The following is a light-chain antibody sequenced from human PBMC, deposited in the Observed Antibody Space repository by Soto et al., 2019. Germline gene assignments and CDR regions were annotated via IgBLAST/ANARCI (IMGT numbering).Light chain of an antibody. J-gene: IGKJ2*01. CDR3: QQYTSYPYT. V-gene: IGKV1-5*01. Sequence: DIQMTQSPSPLSASVGDRVTITCRATQSIGASLAWYQQQPGKGPKLLIYDASTLETGVPTRFSGSGSGTEFTVTISSLQPDDFASYYCQQYTSYPYTFGQGTKLMI. CDR2: DAS. CDR1: QSIGAS.